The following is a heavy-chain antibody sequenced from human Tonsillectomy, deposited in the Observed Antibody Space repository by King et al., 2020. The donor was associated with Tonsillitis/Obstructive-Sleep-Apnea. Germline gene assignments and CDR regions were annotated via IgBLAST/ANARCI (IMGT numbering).Heavy chain of an antibody. V-gene: IGHV1-46*01. CDR1: GYTFTSYY. CDR3: AREQFLEWLSVFYYYGMDV. D-gene: IGHD3-3*01. Sequence: VQLVESGAEVKKPGASVKVSCKASGYTFTSYYMHWVRQAPGQGLEWVGIINPSGGSTSYAQKVQGRVTMTRETSTSTVYMELRSLRSEDTAVYYCAREQFLEWLSVFYYYGMDVWGQGTTVTVSS. CDR2: INPSGGST. J-gene: IGHJ6*02.